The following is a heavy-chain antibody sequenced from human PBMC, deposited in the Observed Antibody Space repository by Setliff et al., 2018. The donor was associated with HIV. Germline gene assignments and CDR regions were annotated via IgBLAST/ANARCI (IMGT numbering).Heavy chain of an antibody. D-gene: IGHD2-8*01. CDR1: GDSISSNS. CDR3: ARLKLSGVIDY. CDR2: ISYSGST. V-gene: IGHV4-59*01. Sequence: SETLSLTCTVSGDSISSNSWSWIRQPPGGGLEFIGYISYSGSTNYNPSLKGRITISVDTSKNRFSLKLMSVTAADTAVYYCARLKLSGVIDYWGQGTLVTVSS. J-gene: IGHJ4*02.